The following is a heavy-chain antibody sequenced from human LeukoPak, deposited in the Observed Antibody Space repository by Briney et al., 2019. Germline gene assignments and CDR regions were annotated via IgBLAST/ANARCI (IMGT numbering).Heavy chain of an antibody. D-gene: IGHD2-2*01. J-gene: IGHJ5*02. CDR3: ARSCTSCYGKGWFDP. CDR1: GYTFTSYD. Sequence: ASVKVSCKASGYTFTSYDINWVRQATGQGLEWMVWMNPNSGNTGYAQKFQGRVTMTRNTSISTAYMELSSLRSDDTAVYYCARSCTSCYGKGWFDPWGQGTLVTVSS. V-gene: IGHV1-8*01. CDR2: MNPNSGNT.